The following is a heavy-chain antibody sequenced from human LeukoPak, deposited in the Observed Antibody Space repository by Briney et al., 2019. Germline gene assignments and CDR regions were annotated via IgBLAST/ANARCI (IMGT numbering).Heavy chain of an antibody. Sequence: GGSLRLSCAASGFTFSSYSMNWVRQAPGKGLEWVSSISSSSSYIYYADSVKGRLTISRDNAKNSLYLQMNSLRAEDTAVYYCARNNYYGSGSYYKTPYYYYGMDVWGKGTTVTVSS. J-gene: IGHJ6*04. CDR3: ARNNYYGSGSYYKTPYYYYGMDV. CDR1: GFTFSSYS. V-gene: IGHV3-21*01. CDR2: ISSSSSYI. D-gene: IGHD3-10*01.